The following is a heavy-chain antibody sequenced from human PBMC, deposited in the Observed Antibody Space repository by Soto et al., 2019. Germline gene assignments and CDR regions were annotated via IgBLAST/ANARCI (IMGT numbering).Heavy chain of an antibody. J-gene: IGHJ4*02. V-gene: IGHV4-31*03. Sequence: SEPLSLPCTVSGGSINSGAYYWSWIPQRPGKGLEWIGYIFTSGSTYYNPSLKSRVTISVDTSKNHFSLKLRSVTAADTAVYYCARVGSRGYSYGYADYWGQGTLVTVSS. CDR2: IFTSGST. CDR1: GGSINSGAYY. D-gene: IGHD5-18*01. CDR3: ARVGSRGYSYGYADY.